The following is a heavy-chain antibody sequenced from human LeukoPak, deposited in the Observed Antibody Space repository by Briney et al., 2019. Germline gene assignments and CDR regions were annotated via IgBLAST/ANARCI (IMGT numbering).Heavy chain of an antibody. CDR2: INHSGST. Sequence: SETLSLTCTVSGGSISSYYWSWIRQPPGKGLEWIGEINHSGSTNYNPSLKSRVTISVDTSKNQFSLKLSSVTAADTAVYYCARHSSSSLDYWGQGTLVTVSS. CDR1: GGSISSYY. CDR3: ARHSSSSLDY. V-gene: IGHV4-34*01. D-gene: IGHD6-6*01. J-gene: IGHJ4*02.